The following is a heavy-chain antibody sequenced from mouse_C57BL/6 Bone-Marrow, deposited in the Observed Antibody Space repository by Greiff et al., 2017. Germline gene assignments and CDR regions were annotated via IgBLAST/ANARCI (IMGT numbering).Heavy chain of an antibody. V-gene: IGHV3-6*01. Sequence: EVKLMESGPGLVKPSQSLSLTCSVTGYSITSGYYWNWIRQPPGNKLEWMGYIPYDGSNNYNPSLKNRISITRDTSKNQFFLQLNSVTTEDTAAYYGARDDYDGPLDYWGQGTTLTVSS. CDR3: ARDDYDGPLDY. CDR2: IPYDGSN. D-gene: IGHD2-4*01. J-gene: IGHJ2*01. CDR1: GYSITSGYY.